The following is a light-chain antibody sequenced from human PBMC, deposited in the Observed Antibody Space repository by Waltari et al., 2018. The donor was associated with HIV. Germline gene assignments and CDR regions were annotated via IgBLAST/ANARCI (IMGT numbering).Light chain of an antibody. V-gene: IGKV3D-15*01. J-gene: IGKJ5*01. Sequence: EIVMLQSPATLSVSPGERATLSCRASQSVSSKLARYQQKPGQAPRLLIYGASTRSTGIPGRFSGSESGTEFILTISSLQSEDCAVYYCQQYYKWPLTFGQGTRLEIK. CDR1: QSVSSK. CDR2: GAS. CDR3: QQYYKWPLT.